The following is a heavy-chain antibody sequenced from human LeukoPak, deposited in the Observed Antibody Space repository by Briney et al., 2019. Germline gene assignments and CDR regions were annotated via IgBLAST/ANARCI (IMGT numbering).Heavy chain of an antibody. J-gene: IGHJ4*02. CDR1: GFTFSSYG. CDR3: AKPAIYGSGPAGSSFDY. D-gene: IGHD3-10*01. CDR2: IRYDGSNK. V-gene: IGHV3-30*02. Sequence: GGSLRLSCAASGFTFSSYGMHWVRQAPGKGLEWVAFIRYDGSNKYYADSVKGRFTISRDNSKNTLYLQMNSLRAEDTAVYYCAKPAIYGSGPAGSSFDYWDQGTLVTVSS.